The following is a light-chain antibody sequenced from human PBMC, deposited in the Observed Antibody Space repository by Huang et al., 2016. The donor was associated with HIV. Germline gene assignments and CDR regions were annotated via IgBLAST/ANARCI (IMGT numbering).Light chain of an antibody. Sequence: EILMTQSPATLSLSPGERATLSCRASQSVSSKLAWYQQKPGQPPRLLIHGASTRATGIPARFSGCGSGTEFTLTISSLQSEDFAVYYCQQYNNWPRTFGPGTKVDIK. CDR2: GAS. CDR3: QQYNNWPRT. J-gene: IGKJ3*01. V-gene: IGKV3-15*01. CDR1: QSVSSK.